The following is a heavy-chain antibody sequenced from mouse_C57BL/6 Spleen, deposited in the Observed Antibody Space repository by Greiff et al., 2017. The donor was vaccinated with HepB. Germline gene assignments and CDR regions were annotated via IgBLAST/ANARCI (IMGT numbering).Heavy chain of an antibody. J-gene: IGHJ2*01. D-gene: IGHD1-1*01. Sequence: QVQLKQPGTELVKPGASVKLSCKASGYTFTSYWMHWVKQRPGQGLEWIGNINPSNGGTNYNEKFKSKATLTVDKSSSTAYMQLSSLTSEDSAVYYCARSGYGSSPYFDYWGQGTTLTVSS. CDR3: ARSGYGSSPYFDY. CDR1: GYTFTSYW. V-gene: IGHV1-53*01. CDR2: INPSNGGT.